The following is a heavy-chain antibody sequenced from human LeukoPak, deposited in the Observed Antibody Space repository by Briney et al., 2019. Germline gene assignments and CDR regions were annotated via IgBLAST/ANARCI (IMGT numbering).Heavy chain of an antibody. CDR3: ARDRVYDFWSGYPNWFDP. CDR2: INHSGST. J-gene: IGHJ5*02. CDR1: GGSFSGYY. D-gene: IGHD3-3*01. V-gene: IGHV4-34*01. Sequence: SETLSLTCAVYGGSFSGYYWSWIRQPPGKGLGWIGEINHSGSTNYNPSLKSRVTISVDTSKNQFPLKLSSVTAADTAVYYCARDRVYDFWSGYPNWFDPWGQGTLVTVSS.